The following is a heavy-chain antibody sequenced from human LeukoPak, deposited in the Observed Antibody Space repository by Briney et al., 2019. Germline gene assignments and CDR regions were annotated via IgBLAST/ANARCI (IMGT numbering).Heavy chain of an antibody. Sequence: ASVKVSCEASGYTFTSYGISWVRQAPGQGLEWMGWISAYNGNANYAQKLQGRVTMTTDTSTSTAYMELRSLRSDDTAVYYCASYSGWYDAFDIWGQGTMVTVSS. V-gene: IGHV1-18*01. CDR2: ISAYNGNA. D-gene: IGHD6-19*01. CDR3: ASYSGWYDAFDI. J-gene: IGHJ3*02. CDR1: GYTFTSYG.